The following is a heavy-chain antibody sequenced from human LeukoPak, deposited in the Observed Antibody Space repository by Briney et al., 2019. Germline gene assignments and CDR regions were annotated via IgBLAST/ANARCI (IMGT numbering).Heavy chain of an antibody. V-gene: IGHV3-66*01. CDR2: IYSGGST. D-gene: IGHD6-13*01. J-gene: IGHJ4*02. CDR3: ARFSSSWSQYYFDY. CDR1: GFTVSSNY. Sequence: GGSLRLSCAASGFTVSSNYMSWVRQAPGKGLEWVSVIYSGGSTYYADSVKGRFTISRDNSKNTLYLQMNSLRAEDTAVYYCARFSSSWSQYYFDYWGQGTLVTVSS.